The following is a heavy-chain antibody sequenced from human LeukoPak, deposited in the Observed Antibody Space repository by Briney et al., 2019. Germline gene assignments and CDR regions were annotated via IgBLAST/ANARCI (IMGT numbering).Heavy chain of an antibody. CDR2: IYRSGST. J-gene: IGHJ5*02. V-gene: IGHV4-38-2*02. Sequence: SETLSLTCTVSGYSISSGYYWGWIRQPPGKGLEWIGSIYRSGSTYDNPSLRSRVTISVDTSKNQFSLKLSSVTAADTAVYYCARVGGCSVTMVRGVHHCDWFDPWGQGTLVTVSS. CDR1: GYSISSGYY. CDR3: ARVGGCSVTMVRGVHHCDWFDP. D-gene: IGHD3-10*01.